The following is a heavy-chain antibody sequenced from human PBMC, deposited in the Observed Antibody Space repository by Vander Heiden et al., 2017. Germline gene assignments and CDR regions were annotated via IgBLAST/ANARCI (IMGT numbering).Heavy chain of an antibody. CDR2: IGYDGSNR. Sequence: QVQLVESGGGEVQPGRSLRLSCAASGFTFSNYGMHWVRQAAGKGLEWVAVIGYDGSNRYYADSVKGRFTISRDNSKNTLYLQMNSLRAEDTAVYYCARDFSGSFDYWGQGTLVTLSS. J-gene: IGHJ4*02. CDR3: ARDFSGSFDY. CDR1: GFTFSNYG. D-gene: IGHD2-15*01. V-gene: IGHV3-33*01.